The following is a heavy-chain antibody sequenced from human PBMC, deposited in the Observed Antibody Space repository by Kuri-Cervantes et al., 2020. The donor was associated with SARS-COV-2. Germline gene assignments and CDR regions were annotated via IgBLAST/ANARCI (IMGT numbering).Heavy chain of an antibody. CDR2: ISYDGSNK. CDR3: ARAAFYYYYYYMDV. J-gene: IGHJ6*03. Sequence: GGSLRLSCAASGFTFSSYWMSWVRQAPGKGLEWVAVISYDGSNKYYADSVKGRFTISRDNSKNTLYLQMNSLRAEDTAVYYCARAAFYYYYYYMDVWGKGTTVTVSS. V-gene: IGHV3-30-3*01. CDR1: GFTFSSYW.